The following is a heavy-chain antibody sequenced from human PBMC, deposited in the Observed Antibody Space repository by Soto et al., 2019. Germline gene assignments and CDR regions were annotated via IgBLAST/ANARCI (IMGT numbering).Heavy chain of an antibody. J-gene: IGHJ5*02. D-gene: IGHD3-10*01. CDR1: GVTLSCYY. CDR3: ARGKGTPKS. Sequence: PSETLSLTFNVSGVTLSCYYWSWIRQTPGTTLEWIVCSYFNGTTVYNPSLKSRVTISLDISKNQFSLKLRSANDTDTAGYHCARGKGTPKSWGRRTLVTGS. CDR2: SYFNGTT. V-gene: IGHV4-59*01.